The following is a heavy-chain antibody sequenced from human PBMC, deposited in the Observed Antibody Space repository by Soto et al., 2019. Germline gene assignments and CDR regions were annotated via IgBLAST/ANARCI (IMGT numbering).Heavy chain of an antibody. V-gene: IGHV5-10-1*01. J-gene: IGHJ5*02. Sequence: PGEALKISCKGSGFSFTNYWISWVRQMPGKGLELMGKIDPVDSYANYSPSFQGQVTFSVDTSISTAYLQWSSLKASDTAMYFCARIESLERNWFDXWGQGTIVTVSX. CDR3: ARIESLERNWFDX. CDR1: GFSFTNYW. CDR2: IDPVDSYA. D-gene: IGHD1-1*01.